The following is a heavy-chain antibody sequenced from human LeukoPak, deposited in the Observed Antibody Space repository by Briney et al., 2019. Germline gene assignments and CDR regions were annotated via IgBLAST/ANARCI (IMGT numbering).Heavy chain of an antibody. D-gene: IGHD4-17*01. J-gene: IGHJ4*02. CDR1: GYTFTSYG. CDR3: ARGPRYRTTLPGNDY. V-gene: IGHV1-18*01. Sequence: ASVKVSCKASGYTFTSYGISWVRQAPGQGLEWMGWISAYNGNTNYAQKLQGRVTMTTDTSTSTAYMELRSLRSDDTAVYYCARGPRYRTTLPGNDYWGQGTLVTVSS. CDR2: ISAYNGNT.